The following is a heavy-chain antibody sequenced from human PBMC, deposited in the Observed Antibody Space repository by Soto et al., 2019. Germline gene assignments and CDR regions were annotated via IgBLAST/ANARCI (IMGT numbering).Heavy chain of an antibody. D-gene: IGHD3-16*02. Sequence: QVQLVQSGAEVKKPGASVKVSCKASGYTCTGYYMHCVRQAPGQGLEWMGWINPNSGGTNYAQKFQGWVTMTRETSISTAYMELSRMRSDDTAVYYCARGAYYDYVWGSYPGDYWGQGTLVTVSS. CDR3: ARGAYYDYVWGSYPGDY. CDR2: INPNSGGT. V-gene: IGHV1-2*04. CDR1: GYTCTGYY. J-gene: IGHJ4*02.